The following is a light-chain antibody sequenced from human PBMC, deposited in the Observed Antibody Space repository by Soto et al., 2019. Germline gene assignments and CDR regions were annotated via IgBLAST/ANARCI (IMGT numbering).Light chain of an antibody. J-gene: IGKJ3*01. CDR3: HHYDNSPPFP. V-gene: IGKV3-20*01. Sequence: EILLTQSPGTLSLSPGERAILSCRASQSLSNRYLAWYQQMPGRAPRLLIHGASSRAAGIPDRFSGSGSGTDFTLTINRLEPEDFAVYYWHHYDNSPPFPFGPGTRVDI. CDR2: GAS. CDR1: QSLSNRY.